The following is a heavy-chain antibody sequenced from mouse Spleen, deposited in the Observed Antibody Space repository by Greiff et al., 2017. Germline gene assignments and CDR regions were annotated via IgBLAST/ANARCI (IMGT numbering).Heavy chain of an antibody. J-gene: IGHJ1*01. V-gene: IGHV1-7*01. Sequence: QVQLQQSGAELAKPGASVKLSCKAFGYTFTTYWMHWVQQRPGQGLEWIGYINPSSGYTKYNQKFKDKATLTADKSSSTAYMQLSSLTYEDSAVYYCARDGDITYFAVWGAGTPVTVSS. D-gene: IGHD2-13*01. CDR1: GYTFTTYW. CDR2: INPSSGYT. CDR3: ARDGDITYFAV.